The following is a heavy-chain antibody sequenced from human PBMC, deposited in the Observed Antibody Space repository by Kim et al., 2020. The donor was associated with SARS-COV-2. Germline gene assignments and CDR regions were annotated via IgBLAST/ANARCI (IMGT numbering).Heavy chain of an antibody. CDR1: GGTFSNYA. Sequence: SVKVSCKASGGTFSNYAISWVRQAPGQELEWMGGIIPIFGTANYAQKFQGRVTITADESTSTAYMELSSLRSEDTAVYYCARAGYSSSWPGGYYYYGMDVWGQGTTVTVSS. D-gene: IGHD6-13*01. J-gene: IGHJ6*02. V-gene: IGHV1-69*13. CDR3: ARAGYSSSWPGGYYYYGMDV. CDR2: IIPIFGTA.